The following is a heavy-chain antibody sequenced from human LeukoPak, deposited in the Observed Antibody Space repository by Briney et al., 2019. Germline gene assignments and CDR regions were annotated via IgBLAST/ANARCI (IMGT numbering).Heavy chain of an antibody. V-gene: IGHV1-46*01. CDR1: GCTFTSYY. Sequence: ASVTVSCKASGCTFTSYYLHWVRQAPGQGLEWMGLINPSGSSTSNTQKFQGRVTMTRDTSTSTVYMELSSLRSEDTAVYYCARADYVSPDSYYYYGMDVWGQGTTVTVSS. CDR2: INPSGSST. CDR3: ARADYVSPDSYYYYGMDV. J-gene: IGHJ6*02. D-gene: IGHD3-16*01.